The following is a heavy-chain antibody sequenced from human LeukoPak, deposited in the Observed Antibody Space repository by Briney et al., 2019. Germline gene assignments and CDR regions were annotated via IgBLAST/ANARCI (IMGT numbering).Heavy chain of an antibody. V-gene: IGHV3-23*01. CDR1: GFTFSSYA. D-gene: IGHD2-2*01. J-gene: IGHJ4*02. CDR3: AKDYCSTTSCYYDS. Sequence: GGSLRLSCEASGFTFSSYAMSWVRQAPGKGLEWVSGISGSGGSTYYADSVKGRFTISRDNSKNTLYLQMNSLRAEDTAVYYCAKDYCSTTSCYYDSWGQGTLVTVSS. CDR2: ISGSGGST.